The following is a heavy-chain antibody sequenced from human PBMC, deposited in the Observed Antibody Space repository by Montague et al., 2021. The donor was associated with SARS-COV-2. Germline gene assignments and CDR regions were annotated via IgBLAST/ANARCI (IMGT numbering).Heavy chain of an antibody. CDR2: VYYSGST. Sequence: SETLSLTCTVSSGSISTYYWSWIRQPPGKGLEWMGYVYYSGSTNYNPSLKSRVTISVDTSKNQFSLKLRSVTAADTAVYYCASGAEDYYYALDVWGQGTPVTVSS. J-gene: IGHJ6*02. V-gene: IGHV4-59*01. CDR1: SGSISTYY. D-gene: IGHD3-10*01. CDR3: ASGAEDYYYALDV.